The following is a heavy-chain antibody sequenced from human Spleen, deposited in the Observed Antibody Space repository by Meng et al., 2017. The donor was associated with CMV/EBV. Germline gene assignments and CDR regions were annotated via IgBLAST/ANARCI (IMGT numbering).Heavy chain of an antibody. Sequence: CAVYGGSFSGYYWSWIRQPPGKGLEWIGEINHSGSTNYNPSLKSRVTISVDTSKNQFSLKLSSVTAADTAVYYCARVLRVRELYFWDWGQGTLVTVSS. CDR3: ARVLRVRELYFWD. J-gene: IGHJ4*02. CDR2: INHSGST. V-gene: IGHV4-34*01. CDR1: GGSFSGYY. D-gene: IGHD3-10*01.